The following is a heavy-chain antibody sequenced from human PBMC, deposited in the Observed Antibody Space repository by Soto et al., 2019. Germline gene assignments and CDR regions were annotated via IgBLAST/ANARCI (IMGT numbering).Heavy chain of an antibody. CDR2: IYHSGST. J-gene: IGHJ6*02. CDR3: ARGPGYSGYDAYYYYGMDV. Sequence: PSETLSLTCAVSGGSISFGGYSWSWIRQPPGKGLEWIGCIYHSGSTYYNPSLKSRVTISVDRSKNQFSLKLSSVTAADTAVYYCARGPGYSGYDAYYYYGMDVWGQGTTVTSP. D-gene: IGHD5-12*01. CDR1: GGSISFGGYS. V-gene: IGHV4-30-2*01.